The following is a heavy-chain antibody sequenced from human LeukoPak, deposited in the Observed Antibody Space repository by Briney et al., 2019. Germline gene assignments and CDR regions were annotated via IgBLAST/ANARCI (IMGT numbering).Heavy chain of an antibody. J-gene: IGHJ4*02. D-gene: IGHD3-22*01. CDR1: GFTFSSYS. V-gene: IGHV3-21*01. Sequence: GGSLRLSCAASGFTFSSYSMNWVRQAPGKGLEWVSSISSSSSYIYYADSVKGRFTISRDNSKNTLYLQMNSLRAEDTAVYYCARAGSSYDSSGYYYDYWGQGTLVTVSS. CDR2: ISSSSSYI. CDR3: ARAGSSYDSSGYYYDY.